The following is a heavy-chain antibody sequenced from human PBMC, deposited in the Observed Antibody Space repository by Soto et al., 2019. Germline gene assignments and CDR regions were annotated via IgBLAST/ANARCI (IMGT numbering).Heavy chain of an antibody. J-gene: IGHJ5*02. D-gene: IGHD3-10*01. CDR2: IFYTGAT. Sequence: PSQTLSLTCAVSGDSISSRSHYWNWIRRVPGKGLEFIGYIFYTGATYYNPSLRGRISMSVDTSKNQFSLTLRSVTAADTAIYYCEREGRHSGGMRESWIDPWGQGNQVTVSS. CDR1: GDSISSRSHY. V-gene: IGHV4-31*02. CDR3: EREGRHSGGMRESWIDP.